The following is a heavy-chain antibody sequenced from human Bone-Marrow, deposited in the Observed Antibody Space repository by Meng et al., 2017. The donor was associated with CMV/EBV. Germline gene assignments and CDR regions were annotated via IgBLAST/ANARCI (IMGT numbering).Heavy chain of an antibody. CDR1: GFTFSSYS. CDR2: ISSSSSYI. Sequence: GGSRRLSCAASGFTFSSYSMNWVRQAPGKGLEWVSSISSSSSYIYYADSVKGRFTISRDNAKNSLYLQMNSLRAEDTAVYYCARDGYSGSYWFTYFDYWGQGTLVTVSS. CDR3: ARDGYSGSYWFTYFDY. V-gene: IGHV3-21*01. D-gene: IGHD1-26*01. J-gene: IGHJ4*02.